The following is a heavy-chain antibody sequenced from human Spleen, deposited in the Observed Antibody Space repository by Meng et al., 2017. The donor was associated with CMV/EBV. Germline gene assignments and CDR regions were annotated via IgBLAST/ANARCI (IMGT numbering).Heavy chain of an antibody. Sequence: GESLKISCAASGFTFSDFYMSWIRQAPGQGLEWVSYISSSGSTIYYADSVKGRFTISRDNYKNTLYLQMNSLRAEDTAVYYWAKDLRAAAAPGNYWGQGTLVTVSS. CDR1: GFTFSDFY. CDR2: ISSSGSTI. V-gene: IGHV3-11*04. CDR3: AKDLRAAAAPGNY. J-gene: IGHJ4*02. D-gene: IGHD6-13*01.